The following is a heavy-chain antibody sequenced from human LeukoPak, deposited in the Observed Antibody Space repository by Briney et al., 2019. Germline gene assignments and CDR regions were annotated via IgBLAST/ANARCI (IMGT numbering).Heavy chain of an antibody. D-gene: IGHD1-26*01. Sequence: SETLSLTCTVSGGSISSYYWSWIRQPPGKGLEWIEYIYYSGSTNYNPSLKSRVTISVDTSKNQFSLKLSSVTAADTAVYYCARVGGSNHYYYGMDVWGQGTTVTVSS. J-gene: IGHJ6*02. V-gene: IGHV4-59*01. CDR2: IYYSGST. CDR3: ARVGGSNHYYYGMDV. CDR1: GGSISSYY.